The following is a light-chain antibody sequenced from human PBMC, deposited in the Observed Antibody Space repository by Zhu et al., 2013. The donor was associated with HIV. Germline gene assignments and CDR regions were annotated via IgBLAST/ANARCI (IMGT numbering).Light chain of an antibody. J-gene: IGLJ2*01. CDR3: CSYVTGEVSVV. CDR2: EVS. V-gene: IGLV2-14*01. Sequence: QSALTQSASVSGSPGQSITISCTGTSSDVGGYDYVSWYQQHPGKAPKLMIYEVSNRPSGISNRFSGSKSGNTASLTISGLRTEDEADYYCCSYVTGEVSVVFGGGTKLTVL. CDR1: SSDVGGYDY.